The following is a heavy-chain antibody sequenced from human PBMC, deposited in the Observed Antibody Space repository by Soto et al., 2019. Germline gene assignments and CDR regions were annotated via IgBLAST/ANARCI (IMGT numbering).Heavy chain of an antibody. CDR2: IYWDDSK. D-gene: IGHD3-9*01. J-gene: IGHJ4*02. V-gene: IGHV2-5*02. CDR1: GFSLSTSGVG. CDR3: AHKGPEDWPLDY. Sequence: QITLKESGPTLVRPTQTLTLTCAFSGFSLSTSGVGVGWIRQPPGKALEWLAVIYWDDSKHYSPSLRSRPTITKDTAKNQVVPTMTNMDPMDTGTYYCAHKGPEDWPLDYWGQGTLVTVSS.